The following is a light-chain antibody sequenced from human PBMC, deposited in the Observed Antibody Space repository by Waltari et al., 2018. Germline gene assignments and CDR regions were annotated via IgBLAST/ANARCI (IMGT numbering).Light chain of an antibody. CDR1: QDINSD. Sequence: AIQLTQSPSSLSASVGDRVTIACRASQDINSDLAWYQQKPGKAPKILIYYASSLQSGVPSRFSGSGSGTDFTLTISSLQPEDFETYHCQHFKTYPITFGQGTRLEIK. V-gene: IGKV1-13*02. CDR3: QHFKTYPIT. CDR2: YAS. J-gene: IGKJ5*01.